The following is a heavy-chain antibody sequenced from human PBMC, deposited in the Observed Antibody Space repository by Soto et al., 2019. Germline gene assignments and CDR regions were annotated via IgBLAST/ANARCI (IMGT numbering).Heavy chain of an antibody. CDR2: LSSGGTA. Sequence: EVQVVESGGGLVQPGGSLRLSCAGSGFAVSSHYMTWVRQAPGTGLEWVSRLSSGGTAYYADSVKGRFTISRHTSENTVYLQMRSLKPDDTAIYFCARDYCYSASGYSDDWCQGVLGTVSS. CDR1: GFAVSSHY. CDR3: ARDYCYSASGYSDD. D-gene: IGHD2-2*01. V-gene: IGHV3-53*04. J-gene: IGHJ4*02.